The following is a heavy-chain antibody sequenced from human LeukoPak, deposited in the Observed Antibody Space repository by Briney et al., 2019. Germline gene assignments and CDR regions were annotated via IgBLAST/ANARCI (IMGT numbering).Heavy chain of an antibody. J-gene: IGHJ4*02. CDR3: AKSSSSWSYYFNY. D-gene: IGHD6-13*01. Sequence: GGPLRLSGAASGFTFRGYAMAWVRPAPGKGLEGVPSITITGSSPSYADSVKGRFTVSRDNSKNTLYLQLNSRRAEDTAVYFCAKSSSSWSYYFNYWGQGTLVTVSS. V-gene: IGHV3-23*01. CDR1: GFTFRGYA. CDR2: ITITGSSP.